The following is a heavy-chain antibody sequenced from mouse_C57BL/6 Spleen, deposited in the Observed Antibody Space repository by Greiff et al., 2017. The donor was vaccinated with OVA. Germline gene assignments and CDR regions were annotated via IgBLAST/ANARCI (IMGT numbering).Heavy chain of an antibody. V-gene: IGHV10-1*01. Sequence: DVQLQESGGGLVQPKGSLKLSCAASGFSFNTYAMNWVRQAPGKGLEWVGRIRSKSNNYATYYADTVKDRFTISRDDSESMLYLQMNNLKTEDTAMYYCVRGRSYYFDYWGQGTTLTVSS. CDR3: VRGRSYYFDY. CDR1: GFSFNTYA. J-gene: IGHJ2*01. CDR2: IRSKSNNYAT.